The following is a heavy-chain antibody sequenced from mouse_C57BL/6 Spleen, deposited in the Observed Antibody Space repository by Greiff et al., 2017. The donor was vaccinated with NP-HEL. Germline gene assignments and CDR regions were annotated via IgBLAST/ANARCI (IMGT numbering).Heavy chain of an antibody. CDR1: GFTFSDYY. V-gene: IGHV5-16*01. D-gene: IGHD2-4*01. J-gene: IGHJ2*01. CDR2: INYDGSST. Sequence: EVQRVESEGGLVQPGSSMKLSCTASGFTFSDYYMAWVRQVPEKGLEWVANINYDGSSTYYLDSLKSRFIISRDNAKNILYLQMSSLKSEDTATYYCARSTMITTPYFDYWGQGTTLTVSS. CDR3: ARSTMITTPYFDY.